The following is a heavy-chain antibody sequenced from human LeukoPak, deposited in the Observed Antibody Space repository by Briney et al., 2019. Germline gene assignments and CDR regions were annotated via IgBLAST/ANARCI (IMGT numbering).Heavy chain of an antibody. CDR1: GGTFTSYA. D-gene: IGHD4-17*01. CDR2: IIPIFGTA. V-gene: IGHV1-69*05. Sequence: ASVKVSCKASGGTFTSYAISWVRQAPGQGLEWMGGIIPIFGTANYAQTFQGRVTITTDASTSTAYMELSSLRSEDTAVYYCSGAAGDYFDYWGQGTLVTVSS. J-gene: IGHJ4*02. CDR3: SGAAGDYFDY.